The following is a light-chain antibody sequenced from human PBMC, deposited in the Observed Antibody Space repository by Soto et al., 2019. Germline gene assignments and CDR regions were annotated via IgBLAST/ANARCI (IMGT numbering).Light chain of an antibody. CDR3: QTWGTGIWV. V-gene: IGLV4-69*01. J-gene: IGLJ3*02. Sequence: QSVLTQSPSASASLGASVKLTCTLSSGHSSYGIAWHQQQPEKGPRYLMKVNSDGSHSKGDGIPDRFSGSSSGAERYLTISSLQSEDEADYYCQTWGTGIWVFGGGTKLTVL. CDR2: VNSDGSH. CDR1: SGHSSYG.